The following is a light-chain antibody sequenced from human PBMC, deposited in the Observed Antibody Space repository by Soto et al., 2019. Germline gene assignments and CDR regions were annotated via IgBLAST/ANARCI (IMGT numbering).Light chain of an antibody. CDR1: QSVRSDY. V-gene: IGKV3-20*01. Sequence: EILLTQSPDTLSLSPGQRATLSCRASQSVRSDYFAWYQQKPCQAPRVIIFGVSTRATGVPDRFSGSGSGKDFTLTISRLEPEDFALYYCQQYGNSPLTFGGGTKVDI. CDR3: QQYGNSPLT. CDR2: GVS. J-gene: IGKJ4*01.